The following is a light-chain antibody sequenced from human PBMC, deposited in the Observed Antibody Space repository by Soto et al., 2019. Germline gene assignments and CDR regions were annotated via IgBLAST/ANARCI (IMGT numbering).Light chain of an antibody. Sequence: EIVLTQSPATLSLSPGERATLSYKASLSGSRHLGWYQQKPGQAPRLLIYEASNRATGIPARFSGSGSGTDFTLTISSLEPEDFAVYYCQQRGSWPLTFGQGTKVEIK. J-gene: IGKJ1*01. CDR2: EAS. CDR1: LSGSRH. V-gene: IGKV3-11*01. CDR3: QQRGSWPLT.